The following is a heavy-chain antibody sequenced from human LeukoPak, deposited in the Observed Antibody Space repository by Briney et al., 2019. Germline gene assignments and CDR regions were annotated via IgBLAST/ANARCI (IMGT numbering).Heavy chain of an antibody. Sequence: KPSETLSLTCTVSGGSISSYYWSWIRQPAGKGLEWIGRIYTSGSTNYNPSLKSRVTMSVDTSKNQFSLKLSSVTAADTAVYYCARDSSGWSSGYYFDYWGQGTLVTVSS. V-gene: IGHV4-4*07. CDR2: IYTSGST. J-gene: IGHJ4*02. CDR1: GGSISSYY. CDR3: ARDSSGWSSGYYFDY. D-gene: IGHD6-19*01.